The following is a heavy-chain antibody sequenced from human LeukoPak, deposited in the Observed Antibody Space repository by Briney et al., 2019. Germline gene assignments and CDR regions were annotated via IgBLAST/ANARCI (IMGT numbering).Heavy chain of an antibody. D-gene: IGHD3-10*01. J-gene: IGHJ5*02. CDR2: ISSGGSTI. CDR3: ARVGTMVRGVIRYNWFDP. Sequence: GGSLRLSCAASGFTFSDYYMSWIRQAPGKGLEWVSYISSGGSTIYYADSVKGRFTISRDNAKKSLYLQTNSLRAEHTAVYYCARVGTMVRGVIRYNWFDPWGQGTLVTVSS. CDR1: GFTFSDYY. V-gene: IGHV3-11*04.